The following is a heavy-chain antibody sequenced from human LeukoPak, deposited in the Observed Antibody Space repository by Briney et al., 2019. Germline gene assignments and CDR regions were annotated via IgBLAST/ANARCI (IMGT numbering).Heavy chain of an antibody. Sequence: SSETLSLTCTVSVSGGSIGNYYWSWIRQPAGKGLEWIGRIYSSGSTKYNPSLKGRVTISVDKSKNQFSLKLRSVTAADTAVYYCARDCAGADTYSYSYYFDYWGQGTLVTVSS. V-gene: IGHV4-4*07. J-gene: IGHJ4*02. CDR2: IYSSGST. CDR3: ARDCAGADTYSYSYYFDY. D-gene: IGHD2-15*01. CDR1: GGSIGNYY.